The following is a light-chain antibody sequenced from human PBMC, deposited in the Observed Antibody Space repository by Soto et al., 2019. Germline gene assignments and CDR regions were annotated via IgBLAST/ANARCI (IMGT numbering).Light chain of an antibody. Sequence: DIQMTQSPSSLSASVGDIVTITCRASQAISNYLAWYQQKPGKVPKLLIYAASTLQSGVPSRFSGSGSGTDFTLTISSLQPEDVATYYCQKYNGVPLTFGGGTKVEIK. CDR1: QAISNY. CDR3: QKYNGVPLT. V-gene: IGKV1-27*01. CDR2: AAS. J-gene: IGKJ4*01.